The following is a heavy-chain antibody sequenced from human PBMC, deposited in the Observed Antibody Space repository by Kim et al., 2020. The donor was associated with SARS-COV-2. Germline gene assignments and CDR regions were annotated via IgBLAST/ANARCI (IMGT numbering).Heavy chain of an antibody. J-gene: IGHJ4*02. V-gene: IGHV4-59*01. D-gene: IGHD4-17*01. Sequence: SETLSLTCTVSGGSISSYYWSWIRQPPGKGLEWIGYIYYSGSTNYNPSLKSRVTISVDTSKNQFSLKLSSVTAADTAVYYCARFDYGDYPFPDYWGQGTLVTVSS. CDR3: ARFDYGDYPFPDY. CDR2: IYYSGST. CDR1: GGSISSYY.